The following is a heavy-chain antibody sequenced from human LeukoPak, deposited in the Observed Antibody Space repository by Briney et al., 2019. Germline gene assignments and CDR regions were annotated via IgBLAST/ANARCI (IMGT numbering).Heavy chain of an antibody. CDR3: ARQNYGAAPLRY. J-gene: IGHJ4*02. CDR1: GGTFSGYY. Sequence: PSETLSLTCAVYGGTFSGYYWSWIRQPPGKGLEWIGEINHSGRTNYNPSLKSRVTISVDTSKNQFSLKLSSVTAADTAVYYCARQNYGAAPLRYWGQGTLVTVSS. CDR2: INHSGRT. V-gene: IGHV4-34*01. D-gene: IGHD4/OR15-4a*01.